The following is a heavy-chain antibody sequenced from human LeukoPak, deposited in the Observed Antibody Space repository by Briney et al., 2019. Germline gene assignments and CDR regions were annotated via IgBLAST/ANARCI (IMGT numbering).Heavy chain of an antibody. J-gene: IGHJ4*02. V-gene: IGHV3-74*01. CDR3: AKGGQYSTGPPSY. D-gene: IGHD6-19*01. CDR1: GFTFSSYW. CDR2: TNSDESST. Sequence: GGSLRLSCAVSGFTFSSYWMHWVRQAPGKGLVWVSRTNSDESSTSYADSVKGRFTISRDNAKNTLFLQMNSLRVEDTALYYCAKGGQYSTGPPSYWGQGTLVTVSS.